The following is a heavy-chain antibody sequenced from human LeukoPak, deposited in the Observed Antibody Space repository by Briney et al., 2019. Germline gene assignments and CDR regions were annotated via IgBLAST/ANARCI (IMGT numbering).Heavy chain of an antibody. CDR1: GFTFSSYW. V-gene: IGHV3-7*01. D-gene: IGHD5-18*01. J-gene: IGHJ4*02. CDR3: ARDLSGVTGYTYGRGIDY. Sequence: PGGSLRLSCAASGFTFSSYWMRWVRQAPGKGLEWVANIKQDGSEKYYVDSVKGRFTISRDNAKTSLHLQMNSLRAEDTAVYYCARDLSGVTGYTYGRGIDYWGQGTLVTVSS. CDR2: IKQDGSEK.